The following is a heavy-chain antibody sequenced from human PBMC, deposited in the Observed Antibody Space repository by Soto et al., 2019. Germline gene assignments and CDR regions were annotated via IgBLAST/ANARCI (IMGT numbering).Heavy chain of an antibody. CDR1: GFTFVSYA. J-gene: IGHJ3*02. Sequence: EVQLLESGGGLEQPGESLRLSCAASGFTFVSYAMSWVRQAPGKGLEWVSSISGSGVSTFYPDSVKGRFIISRDNSKNTLYLQMNSLRAEDTAVYYCAKHHDSTGYHYGDAFDIWGQGTMVTVSS. D-gene: IGHD3-22*01. V-gene: IGHV3-23*01. CDR3: AKHHDSTGYHYGDAFDI. CDR2: ISGSGVST.